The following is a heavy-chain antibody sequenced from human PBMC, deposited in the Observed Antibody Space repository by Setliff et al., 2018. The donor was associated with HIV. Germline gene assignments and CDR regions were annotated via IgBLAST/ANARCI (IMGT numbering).Heavy chain of an antibody. J-gene: IGHJ4*02. CDR1: GFTFSSHG. D-gene: IGHD6-13*01. V-gene: IGHV3-30*02. Sequence: GGSLRLSCAASGFTFSSHGMYWVRQAPGKGLEWVAFIRYDGSNEYYVDSVKGRFTISRDNSKNTLYLQMTSLRAEDTAVYYCARDYRGIAAAGTGGYFDYWGQGTLVTVSS. CDR3: ARDYRGIAAAGTGGYFDY. CDR2: IRYDGSNE.